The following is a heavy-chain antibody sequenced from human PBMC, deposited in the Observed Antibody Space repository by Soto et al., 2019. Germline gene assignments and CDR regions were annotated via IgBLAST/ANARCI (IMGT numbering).Heavy chain of an antibody. V-gene: IGHV4-30-4*01. CDR3: ASRYYYDSSGPGGWFGP. Sequence: SETLSLTCTVSGGSISSGDYYWSWIRQPPGKGLEWIGYIYYSGSTYYNPSLKSRVTISVDTSKNQFSLKLSSVTAADTAVYYCASRYYYDSSGPGGWFGPWGQGTLVTVSS. CDR2: IYYSGST. J-gene: IGHJ5*02. CDR1: GGSISSGDYY. D-gene: IGHD3-22*01.